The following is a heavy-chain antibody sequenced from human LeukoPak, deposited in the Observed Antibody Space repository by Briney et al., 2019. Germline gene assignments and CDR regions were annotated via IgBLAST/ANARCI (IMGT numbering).Heavy chain of an antibody. CDR2: INPTSGGI. V-gene: IGHV1-2*02. CDR3: VVSVQAAAIPAFDC. CDR1: TFTGHN. D-gene: IGHD3-22*01. J-gene: IGHJ4*02. Sequence: ASVKVSCKHTFTGHNIHWVRQAPGQGLEFVGWINPTSGGIKYAQKFQGRVTMTRDTSINTVYMELSSLTSDDAALYYCVVSVQAAAIPAFDCWGQGILVTVSS.